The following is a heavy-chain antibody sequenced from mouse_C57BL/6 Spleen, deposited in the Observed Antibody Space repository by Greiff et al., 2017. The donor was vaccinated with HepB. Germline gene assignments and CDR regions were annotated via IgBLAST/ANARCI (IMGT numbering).Heavy chain of an antibody. CDR1: GYSITSGYY. J-gene: IGHJ4*01. Sequence: EVKLQESGPGLVKPSQSLSLTCSVTGYSITSGYYWNWIRQFPGNKLEWMGYISYDGSNNYNPSLKNRISITRDTSKNQFFLKLNSVTTEDTATYYCARGWNYDYDGYYAMDYWGQGTSVTVSS. CDR2: ISYDGSN. D-gene: IGHD2-4*01. V-gene: IGHV3-6*01. CDR3: ARGWNYDYDGYYAMDY.